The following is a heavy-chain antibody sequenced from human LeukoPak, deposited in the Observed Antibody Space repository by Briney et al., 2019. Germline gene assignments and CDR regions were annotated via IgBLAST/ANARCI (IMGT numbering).Heavy chain of an antibody. CDR2: IDWNDDK. CDR1: GFSLSTSGMC. J-gene: IGHJ4*02. D-gene: IGHD6-13*01. Sequence: SGPTLVNPTQTLTLTCTCSGFSLSTSGMCVSWIRQRPGKALEWLARIDWNDDKYYSTSLQTRLTISKDTSKNQVVLTMTNMDPVDTGTYYCARLVLPIAAAGTIGNDYWGQGTLVTVSS. CDR3: ARLVLPIAAAGTIGNDY. V-gene: IGHV2-70*11.